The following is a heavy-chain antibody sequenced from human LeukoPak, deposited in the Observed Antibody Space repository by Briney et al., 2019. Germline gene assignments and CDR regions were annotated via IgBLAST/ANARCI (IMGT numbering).Heavy chain of an antibody. CDR1: GATFSDYA. Sequence: SVKVSCKASGATFSDYALNWVRQAPGQGLEWMGVFIPILGTANSTQKFHDRLTITADRSTNTAYMELSSLRSEDTAVYFCAAIPVFGVVLHQEPVWGKGTTVTVSS. CDR3: AAIPVFGVVLHQEPV. D-gene: IGHD3-3*01. J-gene: IGHJ6*04. V-gene: IGHV1-69*10. CDR2: FIPILGTA.